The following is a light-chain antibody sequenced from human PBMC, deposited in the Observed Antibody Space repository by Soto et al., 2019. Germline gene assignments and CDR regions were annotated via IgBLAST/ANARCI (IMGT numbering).Light chain of an antibody. Sequence: EIVMTQSPATLSVSPGERATLSCRASQSINIHLAWYQQKPGQSPRLLISGASTRATGIPARFSGRGSGTEFTLTISSLQSEDFAVYYCQQYNDWPPYTFGQGTKLEIK. V-gene: IGKV3-15*01. J-gene: IGKJ2*01. CDR3: QQYNDWPPYT. CDR1: QSINIH. CDR2: GAS.